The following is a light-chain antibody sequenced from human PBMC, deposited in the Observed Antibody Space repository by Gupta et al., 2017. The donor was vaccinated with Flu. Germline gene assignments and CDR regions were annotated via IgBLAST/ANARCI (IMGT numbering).Light chain of an antibody. CDR2: DVT. CDR3: CSYAGTDTFV. V-gene: IGLV2-11*01. J-gene: IGLJ1*01. CDR1: SSDVGGYNY. Sequence: QSALPHPRSEAWAPGPYVTISCTGTSSDVGGYNYVSWYQQHPGKAPILMIYDVTKRPAGVPDRFSASKSGNTASLTISGLQAEDEADYYCCSYAGTDTFVFGTGTKLTVL.